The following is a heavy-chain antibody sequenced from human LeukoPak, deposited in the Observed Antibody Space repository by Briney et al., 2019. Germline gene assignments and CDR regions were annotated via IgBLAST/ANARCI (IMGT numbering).Heavy chain of an antibody. Sequence: ASVKVSCKASGYTFTGYYMHWVRQAPGQGLEWMGWINPNSGGTNYAQKFQGRVTMTRDTSISTAYMELSRLRSDDTAVYYCARDATTAVGWVYMDVRGKGTTVTISS. CDR2: INPNSGGT. D-gene: IGHD6-13*01. V-gene: IGHV1-2*02. CDR1: GYTFTGYY. CDR3: ARDATTAVGWVYMDV. J-gene: IGHJ6*03.